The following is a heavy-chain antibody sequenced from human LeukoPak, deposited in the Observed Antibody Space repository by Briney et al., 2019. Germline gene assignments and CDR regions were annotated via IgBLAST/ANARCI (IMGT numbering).Heavy chain of an antibody. CDR3: ARDLDSSGYYYD. J-gene: IGHJ4*02. CDR1: GFTFSTYS. Sequence: PGGSLRLSCAASGFTFSTYSMNWVRQAPGKGLEWVSYISSSSGTIYYADSVKGRFTISRDNAKNSLYLQMNGLRDEDTAVYYCARDLDSSGYYYDWGQGTLVTVSS. CDR2: ISSSSGTI. V-gene: IGHV3-48*02. D-gene: IGHD3-22*01.